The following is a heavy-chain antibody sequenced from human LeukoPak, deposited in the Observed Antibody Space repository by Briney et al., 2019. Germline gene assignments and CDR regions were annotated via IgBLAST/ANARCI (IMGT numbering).Heavy chain of an antibody. CDR1: GSALSSYY. J-gene: IGHJ5*02. CDR2: INPSGGYT. V-gene: IGHV1-46*01. D-gene: IGHD5-12*01. Sequence: GASVKVSCKASGSALSSYYMHWVRQAPGQGLEWMGIINPSGGYTSYAQKFQGRVTMTRDTSISTAYMELSRLRSDDTAVYYCARVSGYDEDWFDPWGQGTLVTVSS. CDR3: ARVSGYDEDWFDP.